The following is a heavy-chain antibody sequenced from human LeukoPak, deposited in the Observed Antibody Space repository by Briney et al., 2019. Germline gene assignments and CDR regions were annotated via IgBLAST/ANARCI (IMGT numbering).Heavy chain of an antibody. CDR3: ARGKGGGSY. Sequence: PSETLSLTCTVSGGSISSSSYYWGWIRQPPGKGLEWIGYIYYSGSTNYNPSFRGRVTISVDTSKSQFSLNLSSVTAADTAVYYCARGKGGGSYWGQGTLVTVSS. J-gene: IGHJ4*02. CDR2: IYYSGST. D-gene: IGHD1-26*01. V-gene: IGHV4-61*05. CDR1: GGSISSSSYY.